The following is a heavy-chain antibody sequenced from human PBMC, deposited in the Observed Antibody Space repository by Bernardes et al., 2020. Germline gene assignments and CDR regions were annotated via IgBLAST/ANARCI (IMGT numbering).Heavy chain of an antibody. CDR1: GGSISSSNW. Sequence: SETLSLTCAVSGGSISSSNWWTWVRQPPGKGLEWIGEISRSGSTTNYNPSLKSRVTISVDKSKNQFSLRLTSVTAADTAVYYCIPKVTTDYWGQGTLVTVSS. D-gene: IGHD2-21*02. J-gene: IGHJ4*02. V-gene: IGHV4-4*02. CDR2: ISRSGSTT. CDR3: IPKVTTDY.